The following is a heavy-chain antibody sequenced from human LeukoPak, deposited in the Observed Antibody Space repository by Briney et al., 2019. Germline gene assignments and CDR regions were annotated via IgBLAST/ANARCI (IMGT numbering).Heavy chain of an antibody. Sequence: HPGGSLRLSCAASGFTFSSYYMSWVRQAPGAGLEWVSAIGGSGTGTYYADSMKGRFTISRDNSKNTLYLQMNSLRAEDTAVYYCVKDETGSSWYNWGQGTLVTVSS. CDR2: IGGSGTGT. CDR3: VKDETGSSWYN. V-gene: IGHV3-23*01. D-gene: IGHD6-13*01. CDR1: GFTFSSYY. J-gene: IGHJ4*02.